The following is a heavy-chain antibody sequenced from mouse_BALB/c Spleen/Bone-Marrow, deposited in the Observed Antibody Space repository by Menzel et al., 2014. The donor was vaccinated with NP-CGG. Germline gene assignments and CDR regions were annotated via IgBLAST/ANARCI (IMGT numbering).Heavy chain of an antibody. CDR3: ARGGNYAWFAY. D-gene: IGHD2-1*01. V-gene: IGHV5-17*02. CDR1: GFTFSSFG. J-gene: IGHJ3*01. Sequence: EVKLVESGGGLVQPGGSRKLSCAASGFTFSSFGMHWVCQAPEKGLEWVAYISSGSSTIYYADTVKGRFTISRDNPKNTLFLQMTSLRSEDTAMYYCARGGNYAWFAYWGQGTLVTVSA. CDR2: ISSGSSTI.